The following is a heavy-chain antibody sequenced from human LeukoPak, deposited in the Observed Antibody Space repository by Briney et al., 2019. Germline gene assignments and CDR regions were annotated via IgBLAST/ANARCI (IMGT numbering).Heavy chain of an antibody. D-gene: IGHD6-13*01. Sequence: PSQTMSLTCAVYGGSLSGYYWSWVRQPPGKGLEWNGEINHSGNTNYNPSLKSRVTISVDTSKNQFSLKLSSVTAADTAVYYCARSRSLQKVFDYWGQGTLVTVSS. V-gene: IGHV4-34*01. CDR1: GGSLSGYY. CDR2: INHSGNT. J-gene: IGHJ4*02. CDR3: ARSRSLQKVFDY.